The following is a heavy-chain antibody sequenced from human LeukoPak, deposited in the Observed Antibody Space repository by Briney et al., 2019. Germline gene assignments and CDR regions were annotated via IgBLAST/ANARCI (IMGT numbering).Heavy chain of an antibody. CDR2: IYTSGST. CDR3: ARDNERAAAETDAFDI. V-gene: IGHV4-4*07. D-gene: IGHD6-13*01. Sequence: SETLSLTCTVSGGSISSYYWGWIRQPAGKGLEWIGRIYTSGSTNYNPSLKSRVTMSVDTSKNQFSLKLSSVTAADTAVYYCARDNERAAAETDAFDIWGQGTMVTVSS. J-gene: IGHJ3*02. CDR1: GGSISSYY.